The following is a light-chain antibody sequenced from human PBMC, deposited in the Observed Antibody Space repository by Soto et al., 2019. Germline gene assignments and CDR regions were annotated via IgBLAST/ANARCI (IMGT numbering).Light chain of an antibody. J-gene: IGKJ1*01. CDR3: QEYHTWPWT. CDR2: GAS. V-gene: IGKV3-15*01. Sequence: ETLMTQSPATLSVSPGERATLSCRASQSVNNNLAWYQQKLGQAPRVLIYGASTRATGIPARFTGSGSGTEFIRTITSLQSEDSAVYYFQEYHTWPWTFGQGTKVEFK. CDR1: QSVNNN.